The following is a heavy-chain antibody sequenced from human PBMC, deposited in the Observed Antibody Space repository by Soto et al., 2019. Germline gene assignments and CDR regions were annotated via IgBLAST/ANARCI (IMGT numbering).Heavy chain of an antibody. CDR2: IYYSGST. Sequence: SETLSLTCTVSGGSISSYYWSWIRQPPGKGLEWIGYIYYSGSTNYNPSLKSRVTISVDTSKNQFSLKLSSVTAADTAVYYCATLLRYCSGGSCSPSSQHWGQGTLVTVSS. CDR1: GGSISSYY. V-gene: IGHV4-59*01. J-gene: IGHJ1*01. D-gene: IGHD2-15*01. CDR3: ATLLRYCSGGSCSPSSQH.